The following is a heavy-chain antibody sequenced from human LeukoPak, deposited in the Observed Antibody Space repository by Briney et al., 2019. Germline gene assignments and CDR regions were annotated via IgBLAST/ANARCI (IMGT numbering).Heavy chain of an antibody. V-gene: IGHV4-59*08. Sequence: SETLSLTCTVSGGSISSYYWSWIRQPPEKGLEWIGYIYYSGSSNYNPSLKSRVTISVDMSKNQFSLKLTSVTAADTAVYYCARLMNIAAADFWGQGTLVTVSS. CDR1: GGSISSYY. D-gene: IGHD6-13*01. J-gene: IGHJ4*02. CDR3: ARLMNIAAADF. CDR2: IYYSGSS.